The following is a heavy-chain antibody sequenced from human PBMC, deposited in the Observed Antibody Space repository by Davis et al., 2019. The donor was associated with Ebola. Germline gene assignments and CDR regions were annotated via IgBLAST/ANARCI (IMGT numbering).Heavy chain of an antibody. Sequence: GESLKISCAASGFTFSSYAMSWVRQAPGKGLEWVSAISGSGGSTYYADSVKGRFTISRDNSKNTLYLQMNSLRAEDTAVYYCARAPLYDILTGYYYYGMDVWGKGTTVTVSS. CDR2: ISGSGGST. CDR3: ARAPLYDILTGYYYYGMDV. CDR1: GFTFSSYA. J-gene: IGHJ6*04. D-gene: IGHD3-9*01. V-gene: IGHV3-23*01.